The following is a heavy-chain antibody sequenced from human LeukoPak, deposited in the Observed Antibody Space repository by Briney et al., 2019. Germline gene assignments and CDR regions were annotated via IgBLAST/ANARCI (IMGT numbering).Heavy chain of an antibody. V-gene: IGHV1-18*04. CDR1: GYTFTSYG. D-gene: IGHD2-2*02. J-gene: IGHJ4*02. Sequence: GASVKVSCKASGYTFTSYGISWVRQAPGQGLEWMGWISAYNGNTNYPQKLQGRVTMTTDTSTSTAYMELRGLRSDDTAVYYCARDHCSSTSCYSDYWGQGTLVTVSS. CDR2: ISAYNGNT. CDR3: ARDHCSSTSCYSDY.